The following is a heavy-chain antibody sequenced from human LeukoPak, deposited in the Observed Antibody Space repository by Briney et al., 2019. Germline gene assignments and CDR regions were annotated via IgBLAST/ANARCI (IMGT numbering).Heavy chain of an antibody. Sequence: ASVKVSCKASGYTFTGYYMHWVRQAPGQGLEWMGWINPNSGGTSYAQKFRGRVTMTRDTSISTGYMDLSRLKSDDTAVYYCARANSGYDPVYYFGLDVWGQGATVTVSS. CDR3: ARANSGYDPVYYFGLDV. CDR1: GYTFTGYY. V-gene: IGHV1-2*02. D-gene: IGHD5-12*01. CDR2: INPNSGGT. J-gene: IGHJ6*02.